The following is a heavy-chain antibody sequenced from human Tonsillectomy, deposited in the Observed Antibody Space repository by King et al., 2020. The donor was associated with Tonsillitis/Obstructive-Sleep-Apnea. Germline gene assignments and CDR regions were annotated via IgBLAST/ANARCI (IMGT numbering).Heavy chain of an antibody. J-gene: IGHJ4*02. V-gene: IGHV1-2*06. Sequence: VQLVESGAEVKKPGASVKVSCKASGYTFTGYYIHWVRQAPGQGLEWMGRLNTNSGGTNYAQKFQGRGTMTRDTSISTAYMELSRLRSDDTAVYYCARPYGENFDYWGQGTLVTVSS. D-gene: IGHD4-17*01. CDR1: GYTFTGYY. CDR3: ARPYGENFDY. CDR2: LNTNSGGT.